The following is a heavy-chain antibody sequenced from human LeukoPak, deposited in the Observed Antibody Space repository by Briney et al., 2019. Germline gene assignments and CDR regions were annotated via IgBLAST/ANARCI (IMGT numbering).Heavy chain of an antibody. Sequence: GGSLRLSCAASGFTFSSISMNWVRQVPGKGLEWVSSISSSGSYIYYADSVKGRFTISRDNAKNSLFLQMNSLRAEDTAVYYCSRGGYNNVWGQGTLVTVSS. CDR3: SRGGYNNV. J-gene: IGHJ4*02. CDR1: GFTFSSIS. CDR2: ISSSGSYI. V-gene: IGHV3-21*01. D-gene: IGHD5-12*01.